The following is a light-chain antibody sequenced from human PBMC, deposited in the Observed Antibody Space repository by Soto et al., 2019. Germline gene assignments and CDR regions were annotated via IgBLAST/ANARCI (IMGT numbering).Light chain of an antibody. CDR1: QGIRDF. CDR3: QQFNVYPLT. Sequence: DIQLTQSPSFLSASVGDRVTITCRASQGIRDFLAWYQQKPGKAPKLLIYAASTLQAGGPTRVSGFASGTEFTLTISNLQPADSATYYCQQFNVYPLTFGGGTKVEIK. V-gene: IGKV1-9*01. CDR2: AAS. J-gene: IGKJ4*01.